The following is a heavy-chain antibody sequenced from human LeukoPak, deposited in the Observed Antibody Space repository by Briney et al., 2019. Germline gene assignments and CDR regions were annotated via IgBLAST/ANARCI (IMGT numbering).Heavy chain of an antibody. D-gene: IGHD4-17*01. Sequence: PGGSLRLSCAASGFTFSSYWMHWVRQALGKGLVWVSRINSDGSSTSYADSVKGRFTISRDNAKNTLYLQMNSLRAEDTAVYYCATTDYGDWNYFDYWGQGTLVTVSS. CDR2: INSDGSST. J-gene: IGHJ4*02. CDR1: GFTFSSYW. CDR3: ATTDYGDWNYFDY. V-gene: IGHV3-74*01.